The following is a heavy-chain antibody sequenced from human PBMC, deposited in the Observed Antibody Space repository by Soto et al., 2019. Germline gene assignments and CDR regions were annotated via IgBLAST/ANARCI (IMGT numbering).Heavy chain of an antibody. J-gene: IGHJ6*02. Sequence: GASVKVSCKASGYTFTSYDINWVRQATGQGLEWMGWMNPNSGNTGYAQKFQGRVTMTRNTSISTAYMELSSLRSEDTAVYYCARSASIVGAYYYYGMDVWPQGTTVTVSS. CDR1: GYTFTSYD. CDR2: MNPNSGNT. V-gene: IGHV1-8*01. D-gene: IGHD1-26*01. CDR3: ARSASIVGAYYYYGMDV.